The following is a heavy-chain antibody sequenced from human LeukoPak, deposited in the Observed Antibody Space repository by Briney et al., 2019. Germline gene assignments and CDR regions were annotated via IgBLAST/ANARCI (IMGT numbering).Heavy chain of an antibody. D-gene: IGHD3-22*01. CDR2: IYYSGST. CDR3: ARDHDYYDSSGYYYGHFFDY. Sequence: SETLSLTCAVYGGSFSGYYWSWIRQPPGKGLEWIGYIYYSGSTNYNPSLKSRVTISVDTSKNQFSLKLSSVTAADTAVYFCARDHDYYDSSGYYYGHFFDYWGQGTLVTVSS. V-gene: IGHV4-59*01. CDR1: GGSFSGYY. J-gene: IGHJ4*02.